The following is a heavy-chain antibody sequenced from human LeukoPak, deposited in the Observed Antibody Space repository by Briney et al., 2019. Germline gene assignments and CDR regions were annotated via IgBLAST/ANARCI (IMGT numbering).Heavy chain of an antibody. Sequence: ASVKVSCKASGYTFTGYYMHWVRQAPGQGLEWMGRINPNRGGTNYAQKFQGRVTMTRDTSISTAYMELSRLRSDDTAVYYCARSDYGGNLFDYWGQGTLVTVSS. CDR1: GYTFTGYY. D-gene: IGHD4-23*01. V-gene: IGHV1-2*06. CDR2: INPNRGGT. J-gene: IGHJ4*02. CDR3: ARSDYGGNLFDY.